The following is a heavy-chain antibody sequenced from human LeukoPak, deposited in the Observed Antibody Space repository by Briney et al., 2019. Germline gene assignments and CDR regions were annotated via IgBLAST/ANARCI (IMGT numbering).Heavy chain of an antibody. Sequence: GGSLRLSCAASRFTFSSYDMNWVRQAPGKGLEWVSYISSSGTTIYYADSVKGRFTISRDNAKNSLYLQMNSLRDEDTAVYYCGRDRATVTTSDGLDIWGQGTMVTVAS. CDR1: RFTFSSYD. D-gene: IGHD4-17*01. V-gene: IGHV3-48*03. CDR2: ISSSGTTI. CDR3: GRDRATVTTSDGLDI. J-gene: IGHJ3*02.